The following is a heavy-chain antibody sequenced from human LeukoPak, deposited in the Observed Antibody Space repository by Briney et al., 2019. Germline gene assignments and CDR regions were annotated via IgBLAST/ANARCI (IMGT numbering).Heavy chain of an antibody. V-gene: IGHV4-34*01. CDR2: INHSGST. CDR1: GGSFSGYY. Sequence: SETLSLTCAVYGGSFSGYYWSWIRQPPGKGLEWVGEINHSGSTNYNPSLKSRVTISVDTSKNQFSLKLSSVTAADTAVYYCARLTLTGSLNWGQGTLVTVSS. J-gene: IGHJ4*02. CDR3: ARLTLTGSLN. D-gene: IGHD7-27*01.